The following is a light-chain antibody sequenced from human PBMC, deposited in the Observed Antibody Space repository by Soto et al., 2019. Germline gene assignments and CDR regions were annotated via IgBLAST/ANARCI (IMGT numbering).Light chain of an antibody. J-gene: IGKJ4*01. CDR3: QQYEAYPLT. CDR1: ESISSW. V-gene: IGKV1-5*03. CDR2: EAS. Sequence: DIQMTQSPSTLSASVGDRVTITCRASESISSWLAWYQKKPGKAPKLLIYEASSLESGVPSRFSGSGSGKEFTLTISSLQPDDFATYSCQQYEAYPLTCGGGTKVEIK.